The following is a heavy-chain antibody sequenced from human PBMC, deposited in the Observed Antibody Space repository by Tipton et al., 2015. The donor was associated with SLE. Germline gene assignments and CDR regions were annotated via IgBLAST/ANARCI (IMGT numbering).Heavy chain of an antibody. J-gene: IGHJ3*02. Sequence: TLSLTCTVSGGSISSSSYYWGWLRQPPGKGLGWIGSIYYSGSVYYNPSLKSRVTIAVDTSKNQFSLKLSSVTAADTAVYYCASPIGDPDAFDIWGQGTMVTVSS. V-gene: IGHV4-39*07. CDR1: GGSISSSSYY. CDR2: IYYSGSV. CDR3: ASPIGDPDAFDI. D-gene: IGHD4-17*01.